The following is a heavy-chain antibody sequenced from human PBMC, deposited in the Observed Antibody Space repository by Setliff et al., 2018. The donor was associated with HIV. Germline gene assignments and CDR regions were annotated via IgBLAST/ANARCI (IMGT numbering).Heavy chain of an antibody. CDR2: MNPDSRNT. V-gene: IGHV1-8*02. D-gene: IGHD3-22*01. J-gene: IGHJ6*03. Sequence: GPVKVSCKPSGYTFSSYDINWVRQAAGQGLEWMGWMNPDSRNTGYAQRFEGRVTLTWDTSISTAYLELNHLKSDDTAVYYCARARTDYYDRRRRSHYYIDVWARGATVTVSS. CDR1: GYTFSSYD. CDR3: ARARTDYYDRRRRSHYYIDV.